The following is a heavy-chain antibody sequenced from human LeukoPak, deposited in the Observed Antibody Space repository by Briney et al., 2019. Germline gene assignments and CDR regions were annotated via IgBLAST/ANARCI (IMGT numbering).Heavy chain of an antibody. CDR3: ARGGVVVADDYYFDY. D-gene: IGHD2-15*01. V-gene: IGHV1-46*01. CDR1: GYTFTSYY. Sequence: ASVKVSCKASGYTFTSYYMHWVRQAPGQGLEWMGIINPSGGSTSYAQKFQGRVTMTRDVSTSTVYMELSSLRSEDTAVYYCARGGVVVADDYYFDYWGQGTLVTVSS. J-gene: IGHJ4*02. CDR2: INPSGGST.